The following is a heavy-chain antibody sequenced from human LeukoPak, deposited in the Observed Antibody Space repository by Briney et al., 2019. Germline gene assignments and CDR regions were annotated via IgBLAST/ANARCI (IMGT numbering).Heavy chain of an antibody. Sequence: SVTVSFKASGGTFISYAISWVRQAPGQGLAWMGGIIPIFGTANYPQKFQGRVTITADESTSTAYMELSSLRSEDTAVYYCARSTEYYFFDYWGQGTLVTVSS. V-gene: IGHV1-69*13. CDR1: GGTFISYA. CDR3: ARSTEYYFFDY. CDR2: IIPIFGTA. D-gene: IGHD2/OR15-2a*01. J-gene: IGHJ4*02.